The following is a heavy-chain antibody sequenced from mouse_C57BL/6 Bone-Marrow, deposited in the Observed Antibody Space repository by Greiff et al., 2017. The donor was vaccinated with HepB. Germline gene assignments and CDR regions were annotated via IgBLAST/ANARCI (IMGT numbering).Heavy chain of an antibody. D-gene: IGHD1-1*01. J-gene: IGHJ4*01. CDR2: INYDGSST. CDR3: ARIYPYAMDY. CDR1: GFTFSDYY. V-gene: IGHV5-16*01. Sequence: EVKLVESEGGLVQPGSSMKLSCTASGFTFSDYYMAWVRQVPEKGLEWVANINYDGSSTYYLDSLKSRFIISRDNAKNILYLQMSSLKSEDTATYYCARIYPYAMDYWGQGTSVTVSS.